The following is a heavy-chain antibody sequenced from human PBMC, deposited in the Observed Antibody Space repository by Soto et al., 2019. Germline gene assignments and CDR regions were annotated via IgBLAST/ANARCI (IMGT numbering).Heavy chain of an antibody. CDR3: ARAGYDSSGYSVI. V-gene: IGHV4-34*01. Sequence: SETLSLTCAVYGGSFSGYYWSWIRQPPGKGLEWIGEINHSGSTNYNPSLKSRVTISVDTSRNQFSLKLSSVTAADTAVYYCARAGYDSSGYSVIWGQGTLVTVS. CDR2: INHSGST. CDR1: GGSFSGYY. D-gene: IGHD3-22*01. J-gene: IGHJ4*02.